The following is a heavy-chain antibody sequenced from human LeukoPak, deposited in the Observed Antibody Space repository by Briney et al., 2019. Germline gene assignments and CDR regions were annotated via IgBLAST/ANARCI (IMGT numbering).Heavy chain of an antibody. V-gene: IGHV4-4*09. CDR3: ARSQPLEKYHYYYYYMDV. CDR2: IYTSGST. Sequence: SETLSLTCTASGGSISGYYWSWIRQPPGKGLEWIGYIYTSGSTNYNPSLKSRVTISVDTSKNQFSLKLSSVTAADTAVYYCARSQPLEKYHYYYYYMDVWGKGTTVTVSS. D-gene: IGHD2-2*01. J-gene: IGHJ6*03. CDR1: GGSISGYY.